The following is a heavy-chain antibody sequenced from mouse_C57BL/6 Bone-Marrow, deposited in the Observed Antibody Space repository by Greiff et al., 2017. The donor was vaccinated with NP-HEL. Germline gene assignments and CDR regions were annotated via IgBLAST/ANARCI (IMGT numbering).Heavy chain of an antibody. D-gene: IGHD1-1*01. J-gene: IGHJ4*01. V-gene: IGHV5-4*01. CDR1: GFTFSSYA. Sequence: EVKLQESGGGLVKPGGSLKLSCAASGFTFSSYAMSWVRQTPEKRLEWVATISDGGSYTYYPDNVKGRFTISRDNAKNNLYLQMSQLKSEDTAMYYCAREVTVVATDYAMDYWGQGTSVTVSS. CDR3: AREVTVVATDYAMDY. CDR2: ISDGGSYT.